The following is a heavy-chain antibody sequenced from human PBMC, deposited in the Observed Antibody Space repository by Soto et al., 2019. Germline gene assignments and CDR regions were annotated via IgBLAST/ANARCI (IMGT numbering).Heavy chain of an antibody. V-gene: IGHV4-39*01. Sequence: PSETLSLTCTVSGGSISSSSYYWGWILQPPGKGLEWIGSIYYSGSTYYNPSLKSRVTISVDTSKNQFSLKLSSVTAADTAVYYCASRLTDGYGMDVWGQGTTVTVSS. J-gene: IGHJ6*02. CDR3: ASRLTDGYGMDV. CDR2: IYYSGST. CDR1: GGSISSSSYY.